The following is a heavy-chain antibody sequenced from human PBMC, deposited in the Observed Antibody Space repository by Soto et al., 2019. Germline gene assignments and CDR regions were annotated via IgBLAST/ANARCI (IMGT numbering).Heavy chain of an antibody. CDR1: GFTFSSYS. CDR3: ARLGGYCSGGSCPYGMDV. J-gene: IGHJ6*02. Sequence: PWGSLRLSCAASGFTFSSYSMNWVRQAPGKGLEWVSSISSSSSYIYYADSVKGRFTISRDNAKNSLYLQMNSLRAEDTAVYYCARLGGYCSGGSCPYGMDVWGQGTTVTVSS. V-gene: IGHV3-21*01. D-gene: IGHD2-15*01. CDR2: ISSSSSYI.